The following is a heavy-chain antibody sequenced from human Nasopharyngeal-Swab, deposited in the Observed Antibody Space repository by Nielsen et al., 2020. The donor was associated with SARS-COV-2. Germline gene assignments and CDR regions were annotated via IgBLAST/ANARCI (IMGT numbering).Heavy chain of an antibody. V-gene: IGHV4-30-4*01. Sequence: SATLSLTCTVSGDSISSGKDYWNWIRQTPGRCLEWIGYIDYSGSTDHNPSLKSRVTISVDTSKNQFSLKVNSVPAADTAVYYCARLGRYYDTLSGYARHFDYWGQGILVTVSS. CDR3: ARLGRYYDTLSGYARHFDY. CDR1: GDSISSGKDY. J-gene: IGHJ4*02. CDR2: IDYSGST. D-gene: IGHD3-9*01.